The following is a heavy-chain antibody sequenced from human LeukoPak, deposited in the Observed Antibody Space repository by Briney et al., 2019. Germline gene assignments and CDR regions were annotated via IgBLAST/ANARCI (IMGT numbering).Heavy chain of an antibody. CDR3: AKDQRYSSGWYLGWFDP. D-gene: IGHD6-19*01. Sequence: GGSLRLSCAASGFTFSSYAVSWVRQAPGKGLEWVSAISGSGGSTYYADSVKGRFTISRDNSKNTLYLQMNSLRAEDTAVYYCAKDQRYSSGWYLGWFDPWGQGTLVTVSS. CDR1: GFTFSSYA. CDR2: ISGSGGST. J-gene: IGHJ5*02. V-gene: IGHV3-23*01.